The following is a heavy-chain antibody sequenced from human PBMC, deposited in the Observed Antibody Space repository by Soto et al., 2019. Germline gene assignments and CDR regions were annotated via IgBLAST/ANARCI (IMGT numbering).Heavy chain of an antibody. CDR3: AKDSRNSTSCCKWFDP. V-gene: IGHV3-30*18. Sequence: GGSLRLSCAASGFTFSSYGMHWVRQAPGKGLEWVAVISYDGSNKYYADSVKGRFTISRDNSKNTLYLQMNSLRAEDTAVYYCAKDSRNSTSCCKWFDPWGQGTLVTVSS. CDR1: GFTFSSYG. CDR2: ISYDGSNK. J-gene: IGHJ5*02. D-gene: IGHD2-2*01.